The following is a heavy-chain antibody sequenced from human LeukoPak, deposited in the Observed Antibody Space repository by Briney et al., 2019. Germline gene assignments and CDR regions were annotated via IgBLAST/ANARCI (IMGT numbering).Heavy chain of an antibody. D-gene: IGHD6-13*01. J-gene: IGHJ4*02. CDR3: ARGYSSSWYDYFDY. Sequence: ASVKVSCKASGYTFTGYYMHWVRQAPGQGLEWMGWINPNSGGTNYAQKFQGRVTMTRDTSIGTAYMELSRLRSDDTAVYYCARGYSSSWYDYFDYWGQGTLVTVSS. V-gene: IGHV1-2*02. CDR1: GYTFTGYY. CDR2: INPNSGGT.